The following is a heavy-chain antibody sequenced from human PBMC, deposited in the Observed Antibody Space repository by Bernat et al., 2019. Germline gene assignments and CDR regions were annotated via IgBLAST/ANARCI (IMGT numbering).Heavy chain of an antibody. J-gene: IGHJ3*02. CDR2: IYYSGST. CDR1: GGSISSSSYY. CDR3: ARHHFVPYSRWLVNAFDI. V-gene: IGHV4-39*01. Sequence: QLQLQESGPGLVKPSETLSLTCTVSGGSISSSSYYWGWIRQPPGKGLEWIGSIYYSGSTYYNPSLKSRVTISVDTSKNQFSLKLSSVTAADTAVYYCARHHFVPYSRWLVNAFDIWGQGTMVTVSS. D-gene: IGHD6-19*01.